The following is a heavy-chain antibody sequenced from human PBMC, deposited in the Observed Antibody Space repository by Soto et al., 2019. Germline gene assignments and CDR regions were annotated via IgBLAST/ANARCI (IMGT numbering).Heavy chain of an antibody. V-gene: IGHV4-59*01. CDR3: ARSRDGYNLNPIDQ. J-gene: IGHJ4*02. CDR2: FFYTGGT. Sequence: QVQLQVSGPGLVKPSATLSLSCTVSTGSTNSFYWSWIRQPPGKGLQWLGYFFYTGGTNHNPSLKSRVTISLDMSSNQFSLRLSSVTAADTAMYYCARSRDGYNLNPIDQWGQGLLVTVS. D-gene: IGHD5-12*01. CDR1: TGSTNSFY.